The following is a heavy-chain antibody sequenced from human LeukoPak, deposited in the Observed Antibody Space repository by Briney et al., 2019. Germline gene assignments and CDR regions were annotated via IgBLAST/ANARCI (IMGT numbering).Heavy chain of an antibody. CDR1: GYTFTSYD. D-gene: IGHD3-3*01. V-gene: IGHV1-8*01. J-gene: IGHJ5*02. CDR3: ARESRITISGFDP. Sequence: ASVKVSCKASGYTFTSYDINWVRQATGQGLEWMGWMNPNSGNTGYAQKFQGRVTMTRDTSTSTVYMELSSLRSEDTAVYYCARESRITISGFDPWGQGTLVTVSS. CDR2: MNPNSGNT.